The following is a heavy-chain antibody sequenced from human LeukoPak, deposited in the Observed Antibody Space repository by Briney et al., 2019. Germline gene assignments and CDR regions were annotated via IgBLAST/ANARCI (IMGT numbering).Heavy chain of an antibody. J-gene: IGHJ6*03. CDR1: GYSISSGYY. CDR3: ARSTYYDFWSGYSGPYYYYYMDV. CDR2: IYYSGST. D-gene: IGHD3-3*01. V-gene: IGHV4-38-2*01. Sequence: SETLSLTCAVSGYSISSGYYWGWIRQPPGKGLEWIGSIYYSGSTYYNPSLKSRVTISVDTSKNQFSLKLSSVTAADTAVYYCARSTYYDFWSGYSGPYYYYYMDVWGKGTPVTVSS.